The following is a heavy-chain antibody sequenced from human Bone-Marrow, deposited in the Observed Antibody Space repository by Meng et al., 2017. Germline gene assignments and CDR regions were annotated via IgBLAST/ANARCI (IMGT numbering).Heavy chain of an antibody. CDR2: INHSGST. CDR3: ARGPTTMAHDFDY. J-gene: IGHJ4*02. V-gene: IGHV4-34*01. D-gene: IGHD4-11*01. Sequence: QVQPQQGGAGLLKPSETLSLTCVVSGVSFSDYYWSWIRQPPGKGLEWIGEINHSGSTNYNPSLESRATISVDTSQNNLSLKLSSVTAADSAVYYCARGPTTMAHDFDYWGQGTLVTVSS. CDR1: GVSFSDYY.